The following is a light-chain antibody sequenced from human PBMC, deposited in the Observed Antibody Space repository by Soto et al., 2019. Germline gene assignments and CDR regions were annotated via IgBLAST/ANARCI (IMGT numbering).Light chain of an antibody. Sequence: AIQMTQSPSSLSASVGDRVTITCRASQGIRDELGWYQQKAGKAPNLLISAASRLQSGVPSRFSGRGSGTDFTLTISSLQPDDFATYYCQQYETFSGTFGPGTKVDIK. V-gene: IGKV1-6*01. J-gene: IGKJ1*01. CDR3: QQYETFSGT. CDR1: QGIRDE. CDR2: AAS.